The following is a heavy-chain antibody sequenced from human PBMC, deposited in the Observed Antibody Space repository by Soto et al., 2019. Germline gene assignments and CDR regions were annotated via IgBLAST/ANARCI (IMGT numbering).Heavy chain of an antibody. CDR2: IKTNGDT. V-gene: IGHV3-66*01. Sequence: VQLVESGGGLVQPGGSLRLSCAASGFTLSINYMTWVRQAPGKGLEWVSLIKTNGDTYYADSVKGRFTMSRDNSKNTLFLQMTSLRAEDTAVYYCAKTMIIGARGVWGQGTTVTVSS. J-gene: IGHJ6*02. CDR1: GFTLSINY. CDR3: AKTMIIGARGV. D-gene: IGHD3-22*01.